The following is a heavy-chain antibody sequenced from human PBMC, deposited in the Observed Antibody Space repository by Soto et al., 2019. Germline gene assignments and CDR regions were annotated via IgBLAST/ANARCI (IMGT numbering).Heavy chain of an antibody. D-gene: IGHD6-13*01. Sequence: GGSLRLSCTASGFTFSKAYMNWVRQAPGKGLEWVSYIGSSSSYTNYADSVKGRFTISRDNAKNSLYLQTNSLRAEDTAVYYCARHKQQLVAAFDIWGQGTMVTVSS. V-gene: IGHV3-11*06. CDR2: IGSSSSYT. J-gene: IGHJ3*02. CDR3: ARHKQQLVAAFDI. CDR1: GFTFSKAY.